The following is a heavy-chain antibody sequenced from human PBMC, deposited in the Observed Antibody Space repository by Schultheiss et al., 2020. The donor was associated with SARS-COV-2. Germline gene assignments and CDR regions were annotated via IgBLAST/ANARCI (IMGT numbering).Heavy chain of an antibody. CDR3: ARDNGVDLGNDY. D-gene: IGHD7-27*01. Sequence: GGSLRLSCAASGFTFSSYAMHWVRQAPGKGLEWVAVISYDGSNKYYADSVKGRFTISRDNSKNTLYLQMNSLRAEDTAVYYCARDNGVDLGNDYWGQGTLVTVSS. CDR2: ISYDGSNK. J-gene: IGHJ4*02. V-gene: IGHV3-30*07. CDR1: GFTFSSYA.